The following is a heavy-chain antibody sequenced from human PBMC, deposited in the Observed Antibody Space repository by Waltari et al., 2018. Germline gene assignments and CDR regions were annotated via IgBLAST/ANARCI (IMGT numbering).Heavy chain of an antibody. Sequence: QVQLQESGPGLVKPSETLSLTCTVSGGSISSHYWSWIRQPPGKGLEWIGYIYYSGSTNYNPSRKGRGTVSGDTSKNQFSLKLGSVTAADTAVYYCARDVGRYCSGGSCYSGGYYFDYWGQGTLVTVSS. CDR1: GGSISSHY. D-gene: IGHD2-15*01. CDR2: IYYSGST. V-gene: IGHV4-59*11. CDR3: ARDVGRYCSGGSCYSGGYYFDY. J-gene: IGHJ4*02.